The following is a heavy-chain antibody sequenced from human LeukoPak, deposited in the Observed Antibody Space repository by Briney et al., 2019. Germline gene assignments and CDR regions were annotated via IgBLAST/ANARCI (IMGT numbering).Heavy chain of an antibody. CDR1: GGSISSYY. D-gene: IGHD3-10*01. Sequence: PSETLSLTCPVSGGSISSYYWSWIRQPPGKGLEWIAYIYYSGSTNYNPSLKSRVTISVDTSKNQFSLKLSSVTAADTAVYYCARAGLPGAFDIWGQGTMVTVSS. V-gene: IGHV4-59*01. CDR3: ARAGLPGAFDI. J-gene: IGHJ3*02. CDR2: IYYSGST.